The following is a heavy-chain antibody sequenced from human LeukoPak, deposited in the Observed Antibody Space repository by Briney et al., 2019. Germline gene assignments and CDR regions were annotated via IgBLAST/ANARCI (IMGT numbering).Heavy chain of an antibody. CDR2: IYSGGST. J-gene: IGHJ4*02. CDR3: ASYSSSWYITVGVDY. V-gene: IGHV3-53*01. CDR1: GFTVSSNY. Sequence: PGGSLRLSCAASGFTVSSNYMSWVRQAPGKGLEWVSVIYSGGSTYYADSVKGRFTISRDNSKNTLYLQMNSLRAEDTAVYYCASYSSSWYITVGVDYWGQGTLVTVSS. D-gene: IGHD6-13*01.